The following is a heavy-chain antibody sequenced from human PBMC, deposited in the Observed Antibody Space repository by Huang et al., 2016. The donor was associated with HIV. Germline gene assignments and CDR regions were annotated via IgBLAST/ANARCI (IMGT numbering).Heavy chain of an antibody. J-gene: IGHJ4*02. Sequence: EVQLVESGGGLIQPGGSLRLSCAASGFTFRTNYMTWVRQAPGKGRGWVSLIYSGGTTYYADAGKGRFTISRDDSENTLYLHMTSLRAGDTAVYYCTKEGDTGAALGYWGQGTLVTVS. CDR3: TKEGDTGAALGY. CDR1: GFTFRTNY. V-gene: IGHV3-53*01. D-gene: IGHD2-8*02. CDR2: IYSGGTT.